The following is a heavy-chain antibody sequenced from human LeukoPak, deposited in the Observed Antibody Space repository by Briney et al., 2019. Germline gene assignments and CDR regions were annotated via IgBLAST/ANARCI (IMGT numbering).Heavy chain of an antibody. D-gene: IGHD2-21*02. V-gene: IGHV4-59*01. CDR3: ARGVYCGGDCPTYFDY. CDR2: IYYSGST. CDR1: GGSISSYY. Sequence: SETLSLACTVSGGSISSYYWSWIRQPPGKGLEWIGYIYYSGSTNYNPSLKSRVTISVDTSKNRFSLKLSSVTAADTAVYYCARGVYCGGDCPTYFDYWGQGTLVTVSS. J-gene: IGHJ4*02.